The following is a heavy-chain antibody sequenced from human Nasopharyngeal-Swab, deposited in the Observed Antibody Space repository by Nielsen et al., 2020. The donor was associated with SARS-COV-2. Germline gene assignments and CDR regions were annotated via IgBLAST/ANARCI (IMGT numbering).Heavy chain of an antibody. CDR1: GASITSQY. V-gene: IGHV4-59*11. CDR2: ISHNSGT. J-gene: IGHJ5*02. CDR3: AKEGATGWFDP. Sequence: SETLSLTCTVSGASITSQYWSWIRQPPGKGLEWIGYISHNSGTSYNPSLKNRVTMFMDTSKNQFSLRLTSVTAADTAVYYCAKEGATGWFDPCGQGTLVTVSS.